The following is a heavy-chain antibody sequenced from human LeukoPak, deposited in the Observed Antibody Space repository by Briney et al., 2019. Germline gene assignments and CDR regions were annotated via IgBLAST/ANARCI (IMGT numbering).Heavy chain of an antibody. V-gene: IGHV4-4*07. CDR3: AREYCSSSSCFHYSYYYFMDV. Sequence: SETLSLTCTVSAGSISNYYWSWIRQPAGKGLEWIGRIYTSGSTNYNPSLESRVTMSVDTSKNQFSLKLTSVTAADTAVYYCAREYCSSSSCFHYSYYYFMDVWGKGTKVTVSS. CDR1: AGSISNYY. CDR2: IYTSGST. J-gene: IGHJ6*04. D-gene: IGHD2-2*01.